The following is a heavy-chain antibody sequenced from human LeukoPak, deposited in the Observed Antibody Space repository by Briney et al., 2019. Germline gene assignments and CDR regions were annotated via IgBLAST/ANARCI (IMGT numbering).Heavy chain of an antibody. Sequence: GGSLRLSCAASGFTFSDAWMSWVRQAPGKGLEWVGRIKSKTDGGTTDYAAPVKGRFTISRDDSKNTLYLQMNSLKTEDTAVYYCTTDWEDIVVVVAANDAFDIWGQGTMVTVSS. J-gene: IGHJ3*02. CDR3: TTDWEDIVVVVAANDAFDI. CDR2: IKSKTDGGTT. CDR1: GFTFSDAW. V-gene: IGHV3-15*01. D-gene: IGHD2-15*01.